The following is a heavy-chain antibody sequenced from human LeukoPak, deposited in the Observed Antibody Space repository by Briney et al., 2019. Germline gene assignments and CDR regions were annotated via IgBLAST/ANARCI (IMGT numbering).Heavy chain of an antibody. V-gene: IGHV4-34*01. CDR2: INHSGYT. CDR1: GGSFGDFY. D-gene: IGHD2/OR15-2a*01. CDR3: ARNDYFGINNGMDV. Sequence: PSETLSLTCAVSGGSFGDFYWSWIRQPPGKGLEWIGEINHSGYTNYYPSLKSRVTISVDTSKNQFSLRLSSVTAADTAVYCCARNDYFGINNGMDVWGQGTTVTVS. J-gene: IGHJ6*02.